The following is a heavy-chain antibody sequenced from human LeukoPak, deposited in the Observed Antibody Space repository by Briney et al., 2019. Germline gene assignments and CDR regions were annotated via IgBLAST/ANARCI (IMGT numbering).Heavy chain of an antibody. V-gene: IGHV3-33*01. Sequence: GGSLRLSCAASGFTFSKYGMHWVRQAPGKGLEWVAVIWFDGSNKYYADSVKGRFTISRDNSKNTLYLQMDSLRAEDTAVYYCARDKLSSRDGYATLDYWGQGTLVTVSS. CDR3: ARDKLSSRDGYATLDY. D-gene: IGHD5-24*01. CDR2: IWFDGSNK. J-gene: IGHJ4*02. CDR1: GFTFSKYG.